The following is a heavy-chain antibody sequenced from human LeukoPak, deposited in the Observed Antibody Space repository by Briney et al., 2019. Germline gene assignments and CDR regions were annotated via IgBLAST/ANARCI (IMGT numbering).Heavy chain of an antibody. CDR1: GYTFTGYY. D-gene: IGHD6-13*01. CDR2: INPNSGGT. V-gene: IGHV1-2*02. CDR3: ARDRAAAGSPPFDY. J-gene: IGHJ4*02. Sequence: GASVKVSCKASGYTFTGYYMHWVRQAPGQGLEWMGWINPNSGGTNHAQKFQGRVTMTRDTSISTAYMELSRLRSDDTAVYYCARDRAAAGSPPFDYWGQGTLVTVSS.